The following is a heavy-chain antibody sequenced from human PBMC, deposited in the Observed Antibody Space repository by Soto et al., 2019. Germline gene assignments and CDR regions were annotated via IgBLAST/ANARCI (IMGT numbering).Heavy chain of an antibody. V-gene: IGHV4-59*02. CDR3: ARATGDAFDI. CDR2: IYYSGST. J-gene: IGHJ3*02. CDR1: GGSVSSYY. Sequence: SETLSLTCAVSGGSVSSYYWTLIRQPPGKGLEWIGYIYYSGSTNYNPSLKSRVTISVDTSKNQFSLKLSSVTAADTAVYYCARATGDAFDIWGQGTMVTVSS.